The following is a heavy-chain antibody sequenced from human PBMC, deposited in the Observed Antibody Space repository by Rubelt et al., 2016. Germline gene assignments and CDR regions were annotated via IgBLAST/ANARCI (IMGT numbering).Heavy chain of an antibody. CDR1: GFPFGAYW. CDR3: ARDDYSSYYYYHMDV. Sequence: EVQLVESGGGLVQPGGSLRLSCAASGFPFGAYWMHWVRQVPGKGLVWVSYINSDGSRTDYADSVKGRFTISRDNATNTLYLRMNSLGPEDTAVYYVARDDYSSYYYYHMDVWGRGTTVTVSS. D-gene: IGHD4-11*01. CDR2: INSDGSRT. V-gene: IGHV3-74*01. J-gene: IGHJ6*03.